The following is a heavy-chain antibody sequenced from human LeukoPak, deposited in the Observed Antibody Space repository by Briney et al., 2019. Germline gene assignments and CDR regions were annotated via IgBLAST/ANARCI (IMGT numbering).Heavy chain of an antibody. CDR1: GFTFDDYA. J-gene: IGHJ5*02. Sequence: PGGSLRLSCAASGFTFDDYAMHWVRQAPGKGLEWVAVISYDGSNKYCADSVKGRFTISRDNSKNTVYLQMNSLTAEDTAVHYCVRAYHPGGWFDPWGQGTLVTVSS. CDR3: VRAYHPGGWFDP. D-gene: IGHD2-21*01. V-gene: IGHV3-30*04. CDR2: ISYDGSNK.